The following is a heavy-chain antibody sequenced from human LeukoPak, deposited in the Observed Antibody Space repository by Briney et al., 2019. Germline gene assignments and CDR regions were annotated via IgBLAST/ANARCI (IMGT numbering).Heavy chain of an antibody. Sequence: GGSLRLSCATSGFAFSNYAMSWFRQAPGKGLEWVSGISGVNTYYADSVKGRFTISRDNSKNVLYVQMNRLRVEDTTVYFCAKDVCTSPRCLLYSDSWGQGTLVTVSS. D-gene: IGHD2-8*01. CDR3: AKDVCTSPRCLLYSDS. V-gene: IGHV3-23*01. CDR1: GFAFSNYA. J-gene: IGHJ4*02. CDR2: ISGVNT.